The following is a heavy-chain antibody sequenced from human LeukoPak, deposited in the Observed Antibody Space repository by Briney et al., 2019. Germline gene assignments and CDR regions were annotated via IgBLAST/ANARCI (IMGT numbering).Heavy chain of an antibody. CDR2: IRYDGSNK. CDR3: AKDQKVYYGSGSHFDY. V-gene: IGHV3-30*02. J-gene: IGHJ4*02. CDR1: GFTFSSYW. Sequence: PGGSLRLSCAASGFTFSSYWMSWVRQAPGKGLEWVAFIRYDGSNKYYADSVKGRFTISRDNSKNTLYLQMNSLRAEDTAVYYCAKDQKVYYGSGSHFDYWGQGTLVTVSS. D-gene: IGHD3-10*01.